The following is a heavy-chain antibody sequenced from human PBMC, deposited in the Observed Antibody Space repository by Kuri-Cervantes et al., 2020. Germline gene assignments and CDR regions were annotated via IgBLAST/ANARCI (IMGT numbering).Heavy chain of an antibody. CDR2: IKEDGSER. D-gene: IGHD1-26*01. CDR1: RSTFSSYW. CDR3: ARDLGIVGALYYFDY. Sequence: GESLKISCVASRSTFSSYWMSWVRQAPGKGLEWVANIKEDGSERYYVDSVKGRFTISRDNAKNSLYVQMNSLRAEDTAVYYCARDLGIVGALYYFDYWGQGTLVTVSS. J-gene: IGHJ4*02. V-gene: IGHV3-7*01.